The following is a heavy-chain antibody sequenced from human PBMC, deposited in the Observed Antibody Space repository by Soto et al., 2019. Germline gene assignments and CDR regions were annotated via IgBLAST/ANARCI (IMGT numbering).Heavy chain of an antibody. V-gene: IGHV3-7*01. Sequence: EVQLVESGGGLGQPGGSLRLSCAASGFVFGDYWMSWVRQAPGKGLEWVANIKVDGSEQYYVDSVKGRFTVSRDNAKKSLYLQMNSLRVEDTAVYYCAKWGGGGSDHWGQGTLVTVSS. CDR3: AKWGGGGSDH. J-gene: IGHJ4*02. CDR1: GFVFGDYW. D-gene: IGHD3-16*01. CDR2: IKVDGSEQ.